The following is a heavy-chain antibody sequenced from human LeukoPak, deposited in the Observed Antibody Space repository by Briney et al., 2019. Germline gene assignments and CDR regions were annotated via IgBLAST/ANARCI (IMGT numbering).Heavy chain of an antibody. CDR3: ARQFFRDDNWNDEGAFDI. Sequence: GESLKISCKGSGYSFTSYWIGWVRQMPGKGLERMGIIYPGDSDTRYSPSFQGQVTISADKSISTAYLQWSSLKAPDTAMYYCARQFFRDDNWNDEGAFDIWGQGTMVTVSS. CDR2: IYPGDSDT. J-gene: IGHJ3*02. V-gene: IGHV5-51*01. D-gene: IGHD1-20*01. CDR1: GYSFTSYW.